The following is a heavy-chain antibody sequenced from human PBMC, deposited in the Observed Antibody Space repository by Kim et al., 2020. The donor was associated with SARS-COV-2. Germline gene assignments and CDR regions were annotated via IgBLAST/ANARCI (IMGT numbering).Heavy chain of an antibody. CDR2: INPSGGST. D-gene: IGHD6-13*01. CDR3: ARDPGGRVDSSSWYPLNWFDP. Sequence: ASVKVYCKASGYTFTSYYMHWVRQAPGQGLEWMGIINPSGGSTSYAQKFQGRVTMTRDTSTSTVYMELSSLRSEDTAVYYCARDPGGRVDSSSWYPLNWFDPWGQGTLVTVSS. J-gene: IGHJ5*02. V-gene: IGHV1-46*01. CDR1: GYTFTSYY.